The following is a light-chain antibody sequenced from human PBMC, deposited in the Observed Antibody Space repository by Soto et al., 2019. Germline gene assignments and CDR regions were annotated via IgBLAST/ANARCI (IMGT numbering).Light chain of an antibody. CDR3: QQTYSTPWT. J-gene: IGKJ1*01. Sequence: DIQMTQSPSSLSASVGDRVTITCRASQSISSYLNWYQQKPGKAPKLLIYAASSLQSGVPSGFSGGGSGTDFTLTISSLQPEDFATYYCQQTYSTPWTFGQGTKVDIK. V-gene: IGKV1-39*01. CDR2: AAS. CDR1: QSISSY.